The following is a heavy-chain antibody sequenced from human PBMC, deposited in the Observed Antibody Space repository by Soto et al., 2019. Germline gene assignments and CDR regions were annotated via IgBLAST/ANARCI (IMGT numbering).Heavy chain of an antibody. Sequence: QVQLVQSGAEVKKPGASVKVSCKASGYTFTSYGISWVRQAPGQGLEWMGWISAYNGNTNHAQKLQGRVTMTTDTSTSTAYRELRSLRSDDTAVYYCARARGSSSWRTNWFDPWGQGTLVTVSS. CDR2: ISAYNGNT. CDR1: GYTFTSYG. J-gene: IGHJ5*02. CDR3: ARARGSSSWRTNWFDP. D-gene: IGHD6-13*01. V-gene: IGHV1-18*01.